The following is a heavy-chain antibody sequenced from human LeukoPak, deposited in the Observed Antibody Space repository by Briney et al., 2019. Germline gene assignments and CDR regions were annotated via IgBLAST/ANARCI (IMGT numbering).Heavy chain of an antibody. CDR3: VKGSSGYRPYHFDY. Sequence: GGSLRLSCAASGFTFSSYAMSWVRQAPGKGLEWVSAISGKSDSTWYADSVKGRSTISRDNSKNTLDLQMNSLRAEDTAVYYCVKGSSGYRPYHFDYWGQGTLVTVSS. CDR1: GFTFSSYA. CDR2: ISGKSDST. V-gene: IGHV3-23*01. J-gene: IGHJ4*02. D-gene: IGHD3-22*01.